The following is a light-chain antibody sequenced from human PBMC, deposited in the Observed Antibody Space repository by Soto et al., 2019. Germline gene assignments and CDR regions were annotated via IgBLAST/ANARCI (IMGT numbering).Light chain of an antibody. V-gene: IGLV2-14*03. CDR2: EVT. CDR3: CLYIGATTYV. J-gene: IGLJ1*01. Sequence: QSALTQPASVSGSPGQSITISCTGTSSDVGAYNYVSWFQQYPGKAPKLIIYEVTDRPSGVSNRFSGSKSDNTASLTISGLQAEDEADYYCCLYIGATTYVFGTGTKLTVL. CDR1: SSDVGAYNY.